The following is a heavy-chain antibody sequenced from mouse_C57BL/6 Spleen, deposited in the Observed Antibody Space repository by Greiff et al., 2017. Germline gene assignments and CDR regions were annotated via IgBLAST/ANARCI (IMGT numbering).Heavy chain of an antibody. CDR1: GYSITSGYY. CDR2: ISYDGSN. D-gene: IGHD4-1*01. CDR3: AREAGTGYAMDY. Sequence: EVKLVESGPGLVKPSQSLSLTCSVTGYSITSGYYWNWIRQFPGNKLEWMGYISYDGSNNYNPSLKNRISITRDTSKNQFFLKLNSVTTEDTATYYCAREAGTGYAMDYWGQGTSVTVSS. J-gene: IGHJ4*01. V-gene: IGHV3-6*01.